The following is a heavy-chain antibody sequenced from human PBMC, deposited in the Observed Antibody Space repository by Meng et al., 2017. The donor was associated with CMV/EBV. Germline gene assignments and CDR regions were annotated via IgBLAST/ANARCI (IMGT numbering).Heavy chain of an antibody. V-gene: IGHV3-74*01. CDR3: AREDYGYYGMDV. CDR1: GFTFSSYW. J-gene: IGHJ6*02. CDR2: INSDGSSI. Sequence: GESLKISCAASGFTFSSYWMHWVRQAPGKGLVWVSRINSDGSSISYADSVKGRFTISRDNAKNTLYLQMNSLRAEDTAVYYCAREDYGYYGMDVWGQGTTVTVSS.